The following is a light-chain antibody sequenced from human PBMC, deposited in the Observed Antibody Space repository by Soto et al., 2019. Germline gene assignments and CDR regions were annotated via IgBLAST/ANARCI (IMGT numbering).Light chain of an antibody. CDR2: YDS. Sequence: SYVLTQPPSVSVAPGETARITCGGSDIGSKSVHWYQQRPGQAPVVVISYDSARPSGIPERFSGSNSGSSATLTISGVDAGDEADYFCQVWEGASGRPVFGGGTKLTVL. CDR3: QVWEGASGRPV. V-gene: IGLV3-21*01. J-gene: IGLJ2*01. CDR1: DIGSKS.